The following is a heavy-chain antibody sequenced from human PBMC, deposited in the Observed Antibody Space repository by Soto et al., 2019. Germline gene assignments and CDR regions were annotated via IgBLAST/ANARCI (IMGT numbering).Heavy chain of an antibody. V-gene: IGHV3-7*03. D-gene: IGHD6-19*01. CDR2: IKQDGSEN. CDR3: ARDGPFISVAAPAFQYAMDV. J-gene: IGHJ6*02. CDR1: SFTFSSYW. Sequence: DVRLVESGGGLVQPGGSLRLSCAASSFTFSSYWLSWVRQAPGKGLEWVATIKQDGSENYYVDSVKGRFTISRDNAKNSLYLQMSSLRADDTAVYYCARDGPFISVAAPAFQYAMDVWAKGPRSPSP.